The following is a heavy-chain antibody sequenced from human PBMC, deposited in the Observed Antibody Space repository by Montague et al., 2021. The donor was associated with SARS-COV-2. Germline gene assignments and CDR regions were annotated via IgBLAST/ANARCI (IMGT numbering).Heavy chain of an antibody. CDR1: GGSFSSGDSD. D-gene: IGHD6-13*01. V-gene: IGHV4-39*01. J-gene: IGHJ4*02. Sequence: SETLSLTCSVAGGSFSSGDSDWGWLRQAPGKGLEWIGDLHYAGSAYYNPSLRSRVTISADTSKNQFSLKLNSVTAADTAVYYCVATYNGNWYYFDYWGRGTLVTVSS. CDR3: VATYNGNWYYFDY. CDR2: LHYAGSA.